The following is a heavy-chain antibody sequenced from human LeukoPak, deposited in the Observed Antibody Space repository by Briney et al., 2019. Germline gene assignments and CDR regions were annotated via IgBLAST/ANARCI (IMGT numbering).Heavy chain of an antibody. V-gene: IGHV3-23*01. CDR2: ISGSGGST. Sequence: GGSLRLSCAASGFTFISYAMSWVRQAPGKGLEWVSAISGSGGSTYYADSVKGRFTISRDNSKNTLYLQMNSLRAEDTVSYYSPDTISEDYFDYWGQGTLVTVSS. CDR1: GFTFISYA. J-gene: IGHJ4*02. D-gene: IGHD3-9*01. CDR3: PDTISEDYFDY.